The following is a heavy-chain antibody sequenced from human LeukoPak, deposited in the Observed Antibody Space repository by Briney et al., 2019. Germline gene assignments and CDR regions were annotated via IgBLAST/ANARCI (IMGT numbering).Heavy chain of an antibody. Sequence: GGSLRLSCAASGFTFSSYAMSWVRQAPGKGLEWISAISGSGGSTYYADSVKGRFTISRDNSKNTLYLQMNSLRAEDTAVYYCAKGSAGRGYSYGYWGQGTLVTVSS. CDR3: AKGSAGRGYSYGY. J-gene: IGHJ4*02. CDR2: ISGSGGST. CDR1: GFTFSSYA. D-gene: IGHD5-18*01. V-gene: IGHV3-23*01.